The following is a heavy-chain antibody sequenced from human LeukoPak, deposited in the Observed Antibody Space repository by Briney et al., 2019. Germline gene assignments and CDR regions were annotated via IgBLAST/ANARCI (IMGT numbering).Heavy chain of an antibody. CDR1: GGSFSGYY. D-gene: IGHD3-10*01. J-gene: IGHJ3*02. CDR2: INHSGSP. V-gene: IGHV4-34*01. Sequence: SETLSLTCAVYGGSFSGYYWSWIRQPPGKGLEWFGEINHSGSPNYNPSLKSRVTISIDTSKNQFSLKLSPVTAADTAVYCCARDLSDYYGSGSYRPIDAFDIWGQGTMVTVSS. CDR3: ARDLSDYYGSGSYRPIDAFDI.